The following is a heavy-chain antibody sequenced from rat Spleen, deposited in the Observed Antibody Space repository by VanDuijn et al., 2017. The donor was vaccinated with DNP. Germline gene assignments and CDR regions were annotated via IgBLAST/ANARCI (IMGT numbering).Heavy chain of an antibody. J-gene: IGHJ1*01. V-gene: IGHV3-1*01. Sequence: EVRLQESGPGLVQPSQSLSLTCSVTGYSITSNYWGWIRKFPGDKMEYIGHISYSGGTNYNPSFKSRISITRDTSKNHFFLHLISVTTEDTATYYCARWTRYFDYWGPGTMVTVSA. CDR2: ISYSGGT. CDR3: ARWTRYFDY. CDR1: GYSITSNY.